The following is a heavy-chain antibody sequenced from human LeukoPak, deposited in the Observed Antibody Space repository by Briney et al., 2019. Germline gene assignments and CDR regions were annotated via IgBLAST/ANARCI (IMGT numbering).Heavy chain of an antibody. CDR1: GSTFSSYD. V-gene: IGHV3-23*02. D-gene: IGHD3-16*01. J-gene: IGHJ5*02. Sequence: GALILSCAASGSTFSSYDMTWVRQAPGRGLEWVSSSRPSGDNTYYDDSVKSRFTISRDNSKNTVYLQMNNMRVDDTAVYYCGRVAGGHWFDPWGQGTLVTVSS. CDR3: GRVAGGHWFDP. CDR2: SRPSGDNT.